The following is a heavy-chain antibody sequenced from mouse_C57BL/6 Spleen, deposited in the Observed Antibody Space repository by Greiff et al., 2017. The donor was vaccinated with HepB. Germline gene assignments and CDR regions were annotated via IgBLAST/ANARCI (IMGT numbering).Heavy chain of an antibody. CDR2: IDPENGDT. Sequence: VQLQQSGAELVRPGASVKLSCTASGFKIKDDYMHWVKQRPEQGLEWIGWIDPENGDTEYASKFQGKATITADTSSNTAYLQLSSLTSEDTAVYYCTTSVTTVVARYFDVWGTGTTVTVSS. CDR3: TTSVTTVVARYFDV. V-gene: IGHV14-4*01. J-gene: IGHJ1*03. CDR1: GFKIKDDY. D-gene: IGHD1-1*01.